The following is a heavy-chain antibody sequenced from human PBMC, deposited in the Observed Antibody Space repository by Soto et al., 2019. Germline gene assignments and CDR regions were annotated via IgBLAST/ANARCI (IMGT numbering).Heavy chain of an antibody. CDR3: VRVPLAIEGGHYYYYNMDV. Sequence: DVQLVESGGGLVQPGKSLRLSCEGSEIIFSRFVMSWVRQVPGKRLEWGASIKDDGTEEYYSDSVKGRLIISRDNARNSLYLQMSRLRAEDTSVYFCVRVPLAIEGGHYYYYNMDVGGKGTTVTVSS. CDR2: IKDDGTEE. V-gene: IGHV3-7*01. CDR1: EIIFSRFV. D-gene: IGHD3-3*01. J-gene: IGHJ6*03.